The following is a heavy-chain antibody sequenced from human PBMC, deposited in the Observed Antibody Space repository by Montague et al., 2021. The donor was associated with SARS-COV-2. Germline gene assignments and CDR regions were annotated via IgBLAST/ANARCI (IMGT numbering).Heavy chain of an antibody. CDR2: INHSGST. Sequence: SETLSLTCAVYGGSFSGYYWSWIRQPPGKGLEWIGEINHSGSTNYNPSLKSRVTISVDTSKNQFSLKLSSVTAADTAVYYCARAYGDYLLLFYYYYGMDVWGQGTTVTVSS. V-gene: IGHV4-34*01. CDR1: GGSFSGYY. CDR3: ARAYGDYLLLFYYYYGMDV. J-gene: IGHJ6*02. D-gene: IGHD4-17*01.